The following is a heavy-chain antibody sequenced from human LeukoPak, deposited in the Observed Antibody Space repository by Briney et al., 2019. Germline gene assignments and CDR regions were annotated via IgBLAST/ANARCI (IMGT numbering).Heavy chain of an antibody. CDR2: ISSSSSYI. J-gene: IGHJ4*02. CDR1: GFTFSSYA. D-gene: IGHD3-22*01. V-gene: IGHV3-21*01. Sequence: GGSLRLSCAASGFTFSSYAMSWVRQAPGKGLEWVSSISSSSSYIYYADSVKGRFTISRDNAKNSLYLQMNSLRAEDTAVYYCARVEKYYYDSSGYYDFWGQGTLVTVSS. CDR3: ARVEKYYYDSSGYYDF.